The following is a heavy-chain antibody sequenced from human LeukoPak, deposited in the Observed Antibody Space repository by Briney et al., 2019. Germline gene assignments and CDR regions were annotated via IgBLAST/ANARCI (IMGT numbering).Heavy chain of an antibody. CDR1: GGSISSYY. Sequence: SETLSLTCTVSGGSISSYYWSWIRQPAGKGLEWIGYIYSSGSTNYNPSLKSRVTISVDTSKNQFSLKLSSVTAADTAVYYCASAQRDAFDIWGQGTMVTVSS. V-gene: IGHV4-59*08. CDR2: IYSSGST. J-gene: IGHJ3*02. CDR3: ASAQRDAFDI. D-gene: IGHD6-25*01.